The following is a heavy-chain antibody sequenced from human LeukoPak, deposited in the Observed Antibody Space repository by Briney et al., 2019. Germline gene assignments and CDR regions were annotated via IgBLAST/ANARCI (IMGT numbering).Heavy chain of an antibody. D-gene: IGHD6-13*01. CDR3: ARAHGYSSRWYYFDF. CDR1: GFTFSNFA. Sequence: HPGGSLRLSCAASGFTFSNFAMHWVRQAPGKGLEWVAIISYDGVNKYYADSVKGRFTISRDNSKNTLYLQMNSLRAEDTAVYYCARAHGYSSRWYYFDFWGQGTLVTVSS. V-gene: IGHV3-30*03. CDR2: ISYDGVNK. J-gene: IGHJ4*02.